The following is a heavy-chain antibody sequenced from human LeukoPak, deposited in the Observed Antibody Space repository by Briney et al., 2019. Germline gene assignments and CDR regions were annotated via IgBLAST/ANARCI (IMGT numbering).Heavy chain of an antibody. Sequence: GGSLRLSCAASGFIVSSNYMSWVRQAPGRGLEWVSVIYRGGSTYYADSVKGRFTISRDNSKNTLFFQMNSLRAEDTAVYYCAKGNSGSYGGYDCWGQGTLVTVSS. CDR2: IYRGGST. V-gene: IGHV3-53*01. D-gene: IGHD1-26*01. CDR3: AKGNSGSYGGYDC. J-gene: IGHJ4*02. CDR1: GFIVSSNY.